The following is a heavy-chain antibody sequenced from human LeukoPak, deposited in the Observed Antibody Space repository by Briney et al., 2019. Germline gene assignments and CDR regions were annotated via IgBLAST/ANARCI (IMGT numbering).Heavy chain of an antibody. CDR3: ARDGLSYTNPNNWFDP. CDR2: ISAYNGDT. J-gene: IGHJ5*02. Sequence: ASVTVSCKASGYTFTGYYINWVRQAPGQGLEWMGWISAYNGDTNYAQNLQGRVTMTTDTSTDTAYMELRSLRSDDTAVYYCARDGLSYTNPNNWFDPWGQGTLVTVSS. CDR1: GYTFTGYY. V-gene: IGHV1-18*04. D-gene: IGHD2-2*02.